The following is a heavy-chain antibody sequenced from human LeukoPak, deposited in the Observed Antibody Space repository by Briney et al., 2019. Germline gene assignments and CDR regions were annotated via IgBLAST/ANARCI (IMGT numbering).Heavy chain of an antibody. Sequence: QPGGSLRLSCAASGFTVSSNYMSWVRQAPGKGLEWVSVIYSGGSTYYADSVKGRFTISRDNSKNTLYLQMNSLRAEDTAVYYCARLKTDSSGYADYWGQGTLVTVSS. V-gene: IGHV3-53*01. J-gene: IGHJ4*02. CDR2: IYSGGST. CDR1: GFTVSSNY. CDR3: ARLKTDSSGYADY. D-gene: IGHD3-22*01.